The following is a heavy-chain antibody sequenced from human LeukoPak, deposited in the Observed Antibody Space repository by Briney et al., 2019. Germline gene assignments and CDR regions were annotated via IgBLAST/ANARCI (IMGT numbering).Heavy chain of an antibody. D-gene: IGHD1-1*01. CDR3: ARDHNYAFDN. CDR1: GFPFSDYS. J-gene: IGHJ4*02. V-gene: IGHV3-48*04. Sequence: GGSLRLSCTASGFPFSDYSMNWVRQAPGKGLEWISYIGISSGNTKYADSVKGRFTISADNARNSLYLQMNSLQVEDTAVYYCARDHNYAFDNWGQGTLVSVSS. CDR2: IGISSGNT.